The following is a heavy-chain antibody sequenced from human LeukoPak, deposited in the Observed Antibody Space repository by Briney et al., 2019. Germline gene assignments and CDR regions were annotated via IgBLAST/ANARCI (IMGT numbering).Heavy chain of an antibody. CDR1: GYTFNTYY. CDR2: INPSDGWT. Sequence: ASVKVSCKASGYTFNTYYIHWVRQAPGQGLEWLAIINPSDGWTNHAQKFKGRVAVTGDTSTSTVYMELSRLRSDDTAVYYCARDDTIAEGIGFEYWGQGALVTVSP. CDR3: ARDDTIAEGIGFEY. D-gene: IGHD1-26*01. J-gene: IGHJ4*02. V-gene: IGHV1-46*02.